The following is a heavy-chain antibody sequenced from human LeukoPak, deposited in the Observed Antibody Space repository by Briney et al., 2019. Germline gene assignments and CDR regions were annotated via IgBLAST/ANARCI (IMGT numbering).Heavy chain of an antibody. CDR3: ARVPGDGFGANWFDP. Sequence: PSETLSLTCTVSGGSISSYYWSWIRQPPGKGLEWIGYIYYSGSTNYNPSLKSRVTISVDTSKNQFSLKLSSVTAADTAVYYCARVPGDGFGANWFDPWGQGTLVTVSS. CDR1: GGSISSYY. CDR2: IYYSGST. D-gene: IGHD3-10*01. J-gene: IGHJ5*02. V-gene: IGHV4-59*01.